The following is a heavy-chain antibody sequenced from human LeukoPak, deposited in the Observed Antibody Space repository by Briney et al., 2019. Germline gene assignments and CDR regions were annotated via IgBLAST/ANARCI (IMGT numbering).Heavy chain of an antibody. CDR2: ISGSGGST. D-gene: IGHD3-22*01. Sequence: GGSLRLSCAASGFTFSGYAMSWVRQAPGKGLEWAASISGSGGSTHCADSVKGRFTISRDNSKNTLYLQMNSLRAEDTAVYFCAKDVRYDSSGIFDYWGQGTLVTVSS. J-gene: IGHJ4*02. CDR3: AKDVRYDSSGIFDY. CDR1: GFTFSGYA. V-gene: IGHV3-23*01.